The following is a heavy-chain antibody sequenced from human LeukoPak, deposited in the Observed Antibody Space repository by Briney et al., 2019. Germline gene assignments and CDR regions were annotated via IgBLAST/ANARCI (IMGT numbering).Heavy chain of an antibody. J-gene: IGHJ4*02. CDR1: GYTFTSYG. CDR2: ISAYNGNT. D-gene: IGHD3-3*01. CDR3: AGSGPFWSGFRQMDY. Sequence: ASVKVSCKASGYTFTSYGISWVRQAPGQGLEWMGWISAYNGNTNYAQKLQGRVTMTTDTSTSTAYMELRSLRSDDTAVYYCAGSGPFWSGFRQMDYWGQGTLVTVSS. V-gene: IGHV1-18*01.